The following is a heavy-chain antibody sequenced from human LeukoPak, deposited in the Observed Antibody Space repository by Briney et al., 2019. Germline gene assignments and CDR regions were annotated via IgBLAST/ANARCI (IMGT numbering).Heavy chain of an antibody. D-gene: IGHD3-16*01. CDR3: ATYTHWVAGDV. Sequence: GGSLRLSCAAAGFTFSDSWMSWVRQAPGKGLEWVANMNQDGSAKGYVDSVKGRFTISRDNARNSLYLQMSSLRPEDTAVYYCATYTHWVAGDVWGQGTTVTVSS. V-gene: IGHV3-7*01. J-gene: IGHJ6*02. CDR2: MNQDGSAK. CDR1: GFTFSDSW.